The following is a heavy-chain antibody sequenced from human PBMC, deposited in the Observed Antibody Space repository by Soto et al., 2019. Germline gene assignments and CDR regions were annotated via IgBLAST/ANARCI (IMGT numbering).Heavy chain of an antibody. D-gene: IGHD2-15*01. V-gene: IGHV3-74*01. J-gene: IGHJ4*02. Sequence: EVQLVESGGGLVQPGGYLRLSCAASGFTFSTSWMHWVRQTPGKGLVWVSHINPDGSITNYADSAKGRFTISRDNARNTLFLEMNNVRAEDTSVYFCARDIGYGGSWGQGTLVTVSS. CDR2: INPDGSIT. CDR1: GFTFSTSW. CDR3: ARDIGYGGS.